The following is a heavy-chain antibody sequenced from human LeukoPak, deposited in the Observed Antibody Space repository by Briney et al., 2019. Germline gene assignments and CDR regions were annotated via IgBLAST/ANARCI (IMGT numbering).Heavy chain of an antibody. CDR1: GGSISSYY. CDR2: IYYSGST. D-gene: IGHD6-13*01. J-gene: IGHJ6*02. V-gene: IGHV4-59*08. Sequence: SETLSLTCTVSGGSISSYYWSWIQQPPGKGLEWIGYIYYSGSTNYNPSLKSRVTISVDTSKNQFSLKLSSVTAADTAVYYCARYSSSPPRYYYGMDVWGQGTTVTVSS. CDR3: ARYSSSPPRYYYGMDV.